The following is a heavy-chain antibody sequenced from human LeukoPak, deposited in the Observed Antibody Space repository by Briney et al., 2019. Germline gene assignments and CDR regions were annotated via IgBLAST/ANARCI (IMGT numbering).Heavy chain of an antibody. V-gene: IGHV4-59*02. CDR3: ARASVESGGAFDV. J-gene: IGHJ3*01. D-gene: IGHD2-15*01. Sequence: SETLSLTCTVSGGPVTSDSWTWIRQAPGKGLEWIGYVYSGGSDGMPFYNPSLQSRISTSQDTSKNEFYLNLTSVTAADTAIYYCARASVESGGAFDVWGQGTLVTVSS. CDR2: VYSGGSDGMP. CDR1: GGPVTSDS.